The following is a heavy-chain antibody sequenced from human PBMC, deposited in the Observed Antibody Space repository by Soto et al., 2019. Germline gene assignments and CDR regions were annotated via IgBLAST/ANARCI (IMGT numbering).Heavy chain of an antibody. CDR3: ARGTPGGATLYVWGSYRYYFDY. V-gene: IGHV4-34*01. D-gene: IGHD3-16*02. J-gene: IGHJ4*02. CDR2: INHSGST. Sequence: SETLSLTCAVYGGSFSGYYWSWIRQPPGKGLEWIGEINHSGSTNYNPSLKSRVTISVDTSKNQFSLKLSSVTAADTAVYYCARGTPGGATLYVWGSYRYYFDYWGQGTLVTVSS. CDR1: GGSFSGYY.